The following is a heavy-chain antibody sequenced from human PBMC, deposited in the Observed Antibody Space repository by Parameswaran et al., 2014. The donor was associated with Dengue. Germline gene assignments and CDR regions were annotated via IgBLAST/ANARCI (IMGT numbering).Heavy chain of an antibody. CDR3: ARGPSVTTSGWYFDL. Sequence: VRQAPGKGLEWVAVIWYDGSNKYYADSVKGRFTISRDNSKNTLYLQMNSLRAEDTAVYYCARGPSVTTSGWYFDLWGRGTLVTVSS. V-gene: IGHV3-33*01. CDR2: IWYDGSNK. J-gene: IGHJ2*01. D-gene: IGHD4-17*01.